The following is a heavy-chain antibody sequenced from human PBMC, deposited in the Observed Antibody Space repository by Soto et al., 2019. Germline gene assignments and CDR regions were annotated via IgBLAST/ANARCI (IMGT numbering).Heavy chain of an antibody. Sequence: PWQSLSLTCTISGDSVSSNSAAWNWIRQSPSRGLEGLGRTYYRSKWYNDYAVSVKSRITINPDTSKNQFVLQLNSVTPGDTAVYHCARGFIRITLFAVVSEPHGMDVWGQGTTGTVAS. V-gene: IGHV6-1*01. J-gene: IGHJ6*02. CDR2: TYYRSKWYN. D-gene: IGHD3-3*01. CDR3: ARGFIRITLFAVVSEPHGMDV. CDR1: GDSVSSNSAA.